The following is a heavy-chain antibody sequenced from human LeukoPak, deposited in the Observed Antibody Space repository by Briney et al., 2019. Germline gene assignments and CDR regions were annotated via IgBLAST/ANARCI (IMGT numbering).Heavy chain of an antibody. J-gene: IGHJ6*04. CDR3: AKALIRDIVVVPAALMDV. D-gene: IGHD2-2*01. Sequence: PGGSLRLSCAASGFTFSSYAMSWVRQAPGKGLEWVSAISGSGGSTYYADSVKGRFTISRDNSKNTLYLQMNSLRAEDTAVYYCAKALIRDIVVVPAALMDVWGKGTTVTVSS. CDR1: GFTFSSYA. V-gene: IGHV3-23*01. CDR2: ISGSGGST.